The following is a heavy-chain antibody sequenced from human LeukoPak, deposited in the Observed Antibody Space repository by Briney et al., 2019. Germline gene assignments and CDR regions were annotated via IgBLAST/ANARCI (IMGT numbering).Heavy chain of an antibody. D-gene: IGHD6-19*01. CDR2: INWNGGST. CDR1: GFTFDDYG. J-gene: IGHJ4*02. Sequence: GGSLRLSCAASGFTFDDYGMSWVRQAPGKGLEWVSGINWNGGSTGYADSVKGRFTISRDNAKNSLYLQMTSLRAEDTALYYCARDGIAVAGVYYFDYWGQGTLVTVSS. V-gene: IGHV3-20*04. CDR3: ARDGIAVAGVYYFDY.